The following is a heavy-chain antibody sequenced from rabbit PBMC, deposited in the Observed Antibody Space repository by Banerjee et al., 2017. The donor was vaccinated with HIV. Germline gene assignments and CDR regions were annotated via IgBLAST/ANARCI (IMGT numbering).Heavy chain of an antibody. J-gene: IGHJ4*01. CDR3: ARDLVGVIGWNFDL. CDR2: INTISGDT. Sequence: QEQLVESGGGLVQPEGSLTLTCTASGFSFSSGYDMCWVRQAPGKGLEWIACINTISGDTVYATWAKGRFTISKASWTTVTLQMTSLTAADTASYFCARDLVGVIGWNFDLWGPGTLVTVS. CDR1: GFSFSSGYD. D-gene: IGHD1-1*01. V-gene: IGHV1S45*01.